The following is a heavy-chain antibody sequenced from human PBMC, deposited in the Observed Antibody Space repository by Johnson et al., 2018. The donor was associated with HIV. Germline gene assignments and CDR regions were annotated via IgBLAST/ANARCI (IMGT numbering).Heavy chain of an antibody. Sequence: EVQLLESGGGLVQPGRSLRLSCSASGFTFSDYAMSWFRQAPGKGLEWVGFIRSKAYGGTTEYAASVKGRFTISRDDSKSIAYLQMNSLKTEDTAVYYCSSPHRLTGEGDVFDIWGQGTMLTVSS. CDR3: SSPHRLTGEGDVFDI. CDR1: GFTFSDYA. CDR2: IRSKAYGGTT. D-gene: IGHD7-27*01. V-gene: IGHV3-49*03. J-gene: IGHJ3*02.